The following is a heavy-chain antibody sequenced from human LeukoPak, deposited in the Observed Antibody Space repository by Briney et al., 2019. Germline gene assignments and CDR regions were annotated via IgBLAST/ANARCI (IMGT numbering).Heavy chain of an antibody. CDR1: GFTFSSYV. Sequence: PGRSLRLSCAASGFTFSSYVMHWVRQAPGKGLKWVAVISYDGSNKYYADSVKGRFTISRDNSKNTLYLQMNSLRAEDTAVYYRARDSFPPDRFDYWGQGTLVTVSS. CDR3: ARDSFPPDRFDY. D-gene: IGHD3-16*01. V-gene: IGHV3-30*04. CDR2: ISYDGSNK. J-gene: IGHJ4*02.